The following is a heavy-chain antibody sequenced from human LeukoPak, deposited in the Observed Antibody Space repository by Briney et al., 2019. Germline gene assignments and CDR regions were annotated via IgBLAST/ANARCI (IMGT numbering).Heavy chain of an antibody. V-gene: IGHV3-11*01. J-gene: IGHJ4*02. CDR2: ISSSGRTI. CDR3: AGGVVVPAAVDY. Sequence: KPGGSLRLSCAASGFTFSDYYMSWIRQAPGKGLEWVSYISSSGRTIYYTNSVKGRFTISRDNAKNPLYLQMNSLRAEDTAVYYCAGGVVVPAAVDYWGQGTLVTVSS. CDR1: GFTFSDYY. D-gene: IGHD2-2*01.